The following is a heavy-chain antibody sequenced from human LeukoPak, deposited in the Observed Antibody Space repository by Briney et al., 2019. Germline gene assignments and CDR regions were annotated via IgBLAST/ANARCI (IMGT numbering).Heavy chain of an antibody. CDR3: ARGPPVYYDNGGYYFFDY. D-gene: IGHD3-22*01. Sequence: SETLSLTCAVNGGSFSGYYWTWIRQSPGKGLEWIGEIDHSGSTNYNPSLKSRVTISVDTSKNQLSLKLSSVTAADTAVYYCARGPPVYYDNGGYYFFDYWGQGTLVTVSS. CDR2: IDHSGST. CDR1: GGSFSGYY. V-gene: IGHV4-34*01. J-gene: IGHJ4*02.